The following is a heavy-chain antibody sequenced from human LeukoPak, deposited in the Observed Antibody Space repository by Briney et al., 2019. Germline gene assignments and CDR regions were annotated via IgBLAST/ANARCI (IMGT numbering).Heavy chain of an antibody. J-gene: IGHJ4*02. Sequence: PGRSLRLSCAASRFTFSSYGMHWVRQAPGKGLEWVSYISSSRSNTIYYADSVKGRFTISRDDAKNSLYLQMNSLRAEDTAVYYCARDLYYYGSGNYVPGFPDYWGQGTLVTVSS. CDR2: ISSSRSNTI. CDR1: RFTFSSYG. V-gene: IGHV3-48*03. CDR3: ARDLYYYGSGNYVPGFPDY. D-gene: IGHD3-10*01.